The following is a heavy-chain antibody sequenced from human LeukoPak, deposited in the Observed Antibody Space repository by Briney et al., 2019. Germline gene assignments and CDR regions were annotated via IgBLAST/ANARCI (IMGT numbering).Heavy chain of an antibody. V-gene: IGHV1-2*02. CDR1: GYTFTGYY. Sequence: ASVKVSCTASGYTFTGYYMHWVRQPPGQGLGWMGWINPNSGGTNYAQKFQGRVTMTRDTSISTAYMELSRLRSDDTAVYYCARDAASVRYFGWLSSENWFDPWGQGTLVTVSS. D-gene: IGHD3-9*01. J-gene: IGHJ5*02. CDR2: INPNSGGT. CDR3: ARDAASVRYFGWLSSENWFDP.